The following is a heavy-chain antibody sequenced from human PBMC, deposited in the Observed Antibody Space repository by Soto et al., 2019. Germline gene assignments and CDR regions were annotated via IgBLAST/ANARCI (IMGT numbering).Heavy chain of an antibody. CDR1: GGYFSGYY. D-gene: IGHD3-16*01. J-gene: IGHJ6*02. CDR2: INHSGTT. CDR3: ARVPSPFDFYYAMDV. V-gene: IGHV4-34*01. Sequence: ASETLSLTCAVYGGYFSGYYWSWIRQPPGKGLEWIGEINHSGTTYYNPSLKSRLTMSLDTSQNQFSLKLNSVTAADTAVYFCARVPSPFDFYYAMDVWGQGTTVTVSS.